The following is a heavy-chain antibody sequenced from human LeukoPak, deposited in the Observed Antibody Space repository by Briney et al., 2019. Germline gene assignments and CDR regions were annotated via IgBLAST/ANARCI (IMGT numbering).Heavy chain of an antibody. CDR3: ATLAELRFLEWPT. J-gene: IGHJ5*02. CDR1: GFTFSRNA. V-gene: IGHV3-30-3*01. CDR2: ISYDGTDK. D-gene: IGHD3-3*01. Sequence: GGSLRLSCAASGFTFSRNAMNWVRQAPGKGLEWVALISYDGTDKYYADSVKGRFTISRDNSKNRLYLQMNSLRADDTAMYYCATLAELRFLEWPTWGQGTLVTVSS.